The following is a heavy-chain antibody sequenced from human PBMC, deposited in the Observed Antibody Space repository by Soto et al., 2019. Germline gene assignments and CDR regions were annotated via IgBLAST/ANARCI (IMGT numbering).Heavy chain of an antibody. J-gene: IGHJ5*02. CDR1: GFSLISIGVA. CDR3: APTRRPYSSRLFDP. CDR2: IYWNDDT. D-gene: IGHD6-13*01. V-gene: IGHV2-5*01. Sequence: QITLKESGPTLVKPTQTLTLTCSFSGFSLISIGVAVGWIRQPPGKALEWLALIYWNDDTRYSPSLKSRLSISKDTSKNQVVLTMTNMDPVDTATYYCAPTRRPYSSRLFDPWGQGTLVTVTS.